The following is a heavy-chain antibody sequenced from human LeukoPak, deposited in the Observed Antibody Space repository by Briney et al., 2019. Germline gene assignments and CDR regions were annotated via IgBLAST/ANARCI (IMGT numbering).Heavy chain of an antibody. D-gene: IGHD3-3*01. J-gene: IGHJ5*02. CDR2: IYYSGSP. CDR3: ARVYRSRITIFGVVIIPSWFDP. V-gene: IGHV4-59*01. Sequence: SETLSLTCTVSGGSISSYYWSWIRQPPGKGLEWIGYIYYSGSPNYNPSLKSRVTISVDTSKNQFSLKLSSVTAADTAVYYCARVYRSRITIFGVVIIPSWFDPWGQGTLVTVSS. CDR1: GGSISSYY.